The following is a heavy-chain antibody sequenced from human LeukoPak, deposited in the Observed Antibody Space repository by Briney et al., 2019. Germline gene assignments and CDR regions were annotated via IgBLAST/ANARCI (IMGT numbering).Heavy chain of an antibody. CDR2: IYHSGST. CDR3: ARVPYYYGSGSYFDY. D-gene: IGHD3-10*01. V-gene: IGHV4-38-2*02. CDR1: GYSISSGYY. Sequence: SETLSLTCTVSGYSISSGYYWGWIRQPPGKGREWIGSIYHSGSTYYNPSLKSRVTISVDTSKNQFSLKLSSVTAADTAVYYCARVPYYYGSGSYFDYWGQGTLVTVSS. J-gene: IGHJ4*02.